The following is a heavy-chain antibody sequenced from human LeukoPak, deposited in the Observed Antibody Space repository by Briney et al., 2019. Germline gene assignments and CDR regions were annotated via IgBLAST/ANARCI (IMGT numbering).Heavy chain of an antibody. CDR2: ISYSGDTV. J-gene: IGHJ4*02. D-gene: IGHD6-13*01. Sequence: PGGSLRLSCAASEFTFSDYYMSWIRQAPGKGLEWVSYISYSGDTVYYADSVKGRFTVSRGNAKNSLYLQMNSLRAEDTAVYYCARLGIITAAGSNDYWGQGTLVTVSS. V-gene: IGHV3-11*01. CDR1: EFTFSDYY. CDR3: ARLGIITAAGSNDY.